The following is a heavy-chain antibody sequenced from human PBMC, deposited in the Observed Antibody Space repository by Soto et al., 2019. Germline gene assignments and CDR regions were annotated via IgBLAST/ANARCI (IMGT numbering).Heavy chain of an antibody. Sequence: GASVKVSCKASGYTFTSYAMHWVRQAPGQRLEWMGWINAGNGNTKYSQKFQGRVTITRDTSASTAYMELSSLRSEDTAVYYCARALSVAGMDWFDPWGQGTLVTVS. CDR2: INAGNGNT. CDR1: GYTFTSYA. J-gene: IGHJ5*02. V-gene: IGHV1-3*01. D-gene: IGHD6-19*01. CDR3: ARALSVAGMDWFDP.